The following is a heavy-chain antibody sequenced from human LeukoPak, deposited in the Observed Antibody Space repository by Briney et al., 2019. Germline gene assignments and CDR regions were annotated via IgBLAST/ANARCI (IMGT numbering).Heavy chain of an antibody. CDR1: GGTFSSYA. D-gene: IGHD2-2*01. CDR2: IIPIFGTA. CDR3: ARSPYRKSYAAFDY. J-gene: IGHJ4*02. V-gene: IGHV1-69*05. Sequence: GASVKVSCKASGGTFSSYAISWVRQAPGQGLEWMGRIIPIFGTASYAQKFQGRVTITTDESTSTAYMELSSLRSEDTAVYYCARSPYRKSYAAFDYWGQGTLVTVSS.